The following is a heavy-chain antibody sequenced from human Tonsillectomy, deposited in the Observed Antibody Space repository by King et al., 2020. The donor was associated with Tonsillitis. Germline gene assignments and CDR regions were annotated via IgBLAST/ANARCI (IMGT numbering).Heavy chain of an antibody. J-gene: IGHJ6*02. D-gene: IGHD3-10*01. CDR1: GGSISSYH. CDR3: ARASSPPGGVPYYYGMDV. V-gene: IGHV4-59*08. Sequence: VQLQESGPGLVKPSETLSLTCTVSGGSISSYHWSWIRQPPGKGLEWIGYIYYSGSTNYNPSLKSRVTISVDTSKNQFYLKLSSVNAADTAVYYCARASSPPGGVPYYYGMDVWGQGTTVTVSS. CDR2: IYYSGST.